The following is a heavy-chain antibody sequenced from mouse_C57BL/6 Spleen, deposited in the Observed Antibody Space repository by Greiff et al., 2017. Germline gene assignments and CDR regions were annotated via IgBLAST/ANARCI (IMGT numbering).Heavy chain of an antibody. CDR1: GYTFTSYW. D-gene: IGHD2-2*01. Sequence: QVQLQQSGAELVKPGASVKMSCKASGYTFTSYWITWVKQRPGQGLEWIGDIYPGSGSTNYNEKFKSKATLTVDTSSSTAYMQLSSLTSEDSAVYYCARERGYDWDYYAMDYWGQGTSVTVSS. V-gene: IGHV1-55*01. J-gene: IGHJ4*01. CDR3: ARERGYDWDYYAMDY. CDR2: IYPGSGST.